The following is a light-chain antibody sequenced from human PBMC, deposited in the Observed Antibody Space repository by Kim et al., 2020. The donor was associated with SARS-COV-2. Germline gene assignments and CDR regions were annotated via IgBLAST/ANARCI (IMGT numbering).Light chain of an antibody. CDR1: SSDVGGYNY. V-gene: IGLV2-14*03. CDR3: SSYTNSNVI. J-gene: IGLJ2*01. CDR2: DVS. Sequence: GQSITSSCTGTSSDVGGYNYVSWYQQHPGKAPKRLIYDVSNRPSVVSNRFAGSKAGNTASLTISGLQPEDEADYYCSSYTNSNVICGGGTKVTVL.